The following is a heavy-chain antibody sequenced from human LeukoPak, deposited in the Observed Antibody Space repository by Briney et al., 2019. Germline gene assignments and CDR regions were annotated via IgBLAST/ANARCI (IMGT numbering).Heavy chain of an antibody. CDR2: MNPNSGNT. CDR3: ARSYYDFWSGSMGPDY. J-gene: IGHJ4*02. V-gene: IGHV1-8*01. D-gene: IGHD3-3*01. Sequence: ASVKVSCKASGYTFTSYDINWVRQATGQGLEWMGWMNPNSGNTGYAQKFQGRVTVTRNTSISTAYMELSSLRSEDTAVYYCARSYYDFWSGSMGPDYWGQGTLVTVSS. CDR1: GYTFTSYD.